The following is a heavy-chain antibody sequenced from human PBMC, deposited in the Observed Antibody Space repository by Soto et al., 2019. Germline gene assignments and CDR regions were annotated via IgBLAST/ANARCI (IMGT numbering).Heavy chain of an antibody. CDR2: TSYTGNT. J-gene: IGHJ5*02. CDR1: VGSVTSHH. D-gene: IGHD1-26*01. CDR3: ARDMHPGFTHYFEP. V-gene: IGHV4-59*02. Sequence: SETLSLTCFFSVGSVTSHHWSCIRHFPGQGLEWIAYTSYTGNTNYSPSLQSRVTISLDTSKNQLSLKLTSMTAADTAVYYCARDMHPGFTHYFEPWGQATLFTVSS.